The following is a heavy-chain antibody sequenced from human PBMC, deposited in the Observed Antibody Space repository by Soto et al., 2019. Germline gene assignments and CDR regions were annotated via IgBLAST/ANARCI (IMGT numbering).Heavy chain of an antibody. V-gene: IGHV4-59*12. D-gene: IGHD2-2*01. CDR3: ARGICSNSYGNAGVFDY. CDR2: ISYSGST. J-gene: IGHJ4*02. Sequence: QVQLQESGPGLVKPSETLSLTCTVSGGSISSYYWSWIRQPPGKGLEWIGYISYSGSTNYNPSLRSRVTISVATSKNQFSRKLSSVTAADTALYYCARGICSNSYGNAGVFDYWGQGTLFTVSS. CDR1: GGSISSYY.